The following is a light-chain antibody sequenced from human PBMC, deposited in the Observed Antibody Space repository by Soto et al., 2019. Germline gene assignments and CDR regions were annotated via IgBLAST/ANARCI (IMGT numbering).Light chain of an antibody. CDR3: RQYSSLPRT. V-gene: IGKV3-20*01. J-gene: IGKJ1*01. CDR1: QSVSSY. CDR2: GAS. Sequence: EIVFTQSPATLSLSPGERATLSCRASQSVSSYLAWYQQKPGQAPRLLIYGASNRATGIPDRFSGSGSGTDFTLTISRLEPEDFAVYYCRQYSSLPRTFGQGTKVDIK.